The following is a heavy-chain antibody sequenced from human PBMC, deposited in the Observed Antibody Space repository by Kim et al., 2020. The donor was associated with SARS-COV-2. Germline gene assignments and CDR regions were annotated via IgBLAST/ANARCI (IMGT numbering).Heavy chain of an antibody. CDR3: AREDPNLPLLDY. CDR2: IWYDGSNK. V-gene: IGHV3-33*01. J-gene: IGHJ4*02. CDR1: GFTFSSYG. Sequence: GGSLRLSCAASGFTFSSYGMHWVRQAPGKGLEWVAVIWYDGSNKYYADSVKGRFTISRDNSKNTLYLQMNSLRAEDTAVYYCAREDPNLPLLDYWGQGTLVTVSS.